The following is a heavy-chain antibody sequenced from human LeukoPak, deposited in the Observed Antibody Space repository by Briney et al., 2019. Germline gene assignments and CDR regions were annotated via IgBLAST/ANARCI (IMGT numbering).Heavy chain of an antibody. CDR2: IYTSGST. J-gene: IGHJ4*02. CDR3: ARVTGYMIEDHFDY. Sequence: PSETLSLTCTVSGNSFGDYYWSWIRQPAGKGLEWIGRIYTSGSTTYNPSLKSRVTMSVDTSKSQFSLNLMSVTAADTAVYYCARVTGYMIEDHFDYWGQGTLVTVSS. D-gene: IGHD3-22*01. V-gene: IGHV4-4*07. CDR1: GNSFGDYY.